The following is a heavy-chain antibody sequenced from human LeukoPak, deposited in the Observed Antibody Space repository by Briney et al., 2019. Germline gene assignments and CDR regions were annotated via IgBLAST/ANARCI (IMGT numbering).Heavy chain of an antibody. CDR2: IYYSGST. CDR3: ASQARADSSSWYRTDY. J-gene: IGHJ4*02. D-gene: IGHD6-13*01. CDR1: GGSISSGGYY. Sequence: SETLSLTCTVSGGSISSGGYYWSWIRQHPGKGLEWIGYIYYSGSTYYNPSLKNRVTISVDTSKNQFSLKLSSVTAADTAVYYCASQARADSSSWYRTDYWGQGTLVTVSS. V-gene: IGHV4-31*03.